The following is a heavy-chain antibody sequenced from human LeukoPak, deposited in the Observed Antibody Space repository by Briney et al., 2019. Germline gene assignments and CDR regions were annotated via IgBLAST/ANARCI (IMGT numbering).Heavy chain of an antibody. V-gene: IGHV3-74*01. Sequence: GGSLRLSCAASGFTFSSYWMHWVRQAPGKGLVWVSRINSDGSSTSYADSLKGRFTISRDNAKNTLYLQMNSLRAEDTAVYYCARGGYTYDFWSGYYYYYYYMDVWGKGTTVTVSS. J-gene: IGHJ6*03. CDR3: ARGGYTYDFWSGYYYYYYYMDV. CDR1: GFTFSSYW. CDR2: INSDGSST. D-gene: IGHD3-3*01.